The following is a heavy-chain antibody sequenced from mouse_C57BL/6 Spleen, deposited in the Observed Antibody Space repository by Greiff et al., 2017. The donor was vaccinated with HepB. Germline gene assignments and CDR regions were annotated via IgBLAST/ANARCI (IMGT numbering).Heavy chain of an antibody. CDR2: INPNNGGT. D-gene: IGHD1-1*01. J-gene: IGHJ2*01. Sequence: EVQLQQPGAELVKPGASVKLSCKASGYTFTSYWMHWVKQSHGKSLEWIGDINPNNGGTSYNQKFKGKATLTVDKSSSTAYMELRSLTSEDSAVYYCARGLGYYYGSSFDYWGQGTTLTVSS. CDR3: ARGLGYYYGSSFDY. V-gene: IGHV1-26*01. CDR1: GYTFTSYW.